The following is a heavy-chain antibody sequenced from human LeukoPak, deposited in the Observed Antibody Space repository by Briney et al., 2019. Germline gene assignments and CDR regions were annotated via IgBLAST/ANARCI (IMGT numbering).Heavy chain of an antibody. D-gene: IGHD2-21*01. CDR1: GFTFSDYY. Sequence: PGGSLRLSCAASGFTFSDYYMSWIRQAPGKGLEWVSYISSSGSTIYYADSVRGRFTISRDNAKNSLYLQMNSLRAEDTAVYYCARDPWDVSYSDYWGQGTLVTVSS. V-gene: IGHV3-11*04. J-gene: IGHJ4*02. CDR3: ARDPWDVSYSDY. CDR2: ISSSGSTI.